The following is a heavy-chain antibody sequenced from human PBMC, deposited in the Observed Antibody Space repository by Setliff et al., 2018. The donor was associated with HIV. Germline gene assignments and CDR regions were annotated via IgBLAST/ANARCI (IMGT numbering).Heavy chain of an antibody. CDR3: TTWDKGSVWFGELLVSPDVFDI. D-gene: IGHD3-10*01. V-gene: IGHV3-15*01. J-gene: IGHJ3*02. CDR1: GFTFSGSA. CDR2: IKSKADGGTT. Sequence: PGGSLRLSCAASGFTFSGSAMHWVRQASGKGLEWVGRIKSKADGGTTDYAAPVKGRFTISRDDSKNTLYLQMNSLKIEDTAVYYCTTWDKGSVWFGELLVSPDVFDIWGQGTLVTVSS.